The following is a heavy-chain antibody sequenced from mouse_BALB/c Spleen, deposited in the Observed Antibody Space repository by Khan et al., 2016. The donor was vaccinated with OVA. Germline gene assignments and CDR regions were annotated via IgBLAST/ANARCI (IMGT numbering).Heavy chain of an antibody. CDR1: GFTLISYG. D-gene: IGHD2-1*01. CDR3: ARDDGNYVDAMDY. CDR2: IWAGGST. Sequence: QVQLKESGPGLVAPSQSLSINCTVSGFTLISYGIHWVRQSPEKGLEWLGIIWAGGSTNYNSALMARLSISKDNSKSQVFLKMNSLQTDDTAMYYCARDDGNYVDAMDYRGQGTSVTVSS. J-gene: IGHJ4*01. V-gene: IGHV2-9*02.